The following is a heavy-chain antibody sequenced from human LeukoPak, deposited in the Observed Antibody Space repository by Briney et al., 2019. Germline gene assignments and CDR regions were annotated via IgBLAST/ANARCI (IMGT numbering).Heavy chain of an antibody. CDR2: INPNSGGT. V-gene: IGHV1-2*02. Sequence: ASVKVSCKASGYTFTCYYMHWVRQAPGQGLEWMGWINPNSGGTNYAQKFQGRVTMTRDTSISTAYMELSRLRSDDTAVYYCARDSERIMITFGGVIAGYYFDYWGQGTLVTVSS. CDR3: ARDSERIMITFGGVIAGYYFDY. CDR1: GYTFTCYY. J-gene: IGHJ4*02. D-gene: IGHD3-16*01.